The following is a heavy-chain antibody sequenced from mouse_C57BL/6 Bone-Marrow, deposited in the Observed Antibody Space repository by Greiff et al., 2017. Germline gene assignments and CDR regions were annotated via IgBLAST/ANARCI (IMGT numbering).Heavy chain of an antibody. CDR1: GYTFTDYY. J-gene: IGHJ4*01. CDR2: INPNNGGT. CDR3: ALYDSYAMDY. V-gene: IGHV1-26*01. D-gene: IGHD2-3*01. Sequence: VQLQQSGPELVKPGASVKISCKASGYTFTDYYMNWVKQSHGKSLEWIGDINPNNGGTSYNQKFKGKATLTVDKSSSTAYMELRSLTSEDSAVYYCALYDSYAMDYWCQGTAVTVSS.